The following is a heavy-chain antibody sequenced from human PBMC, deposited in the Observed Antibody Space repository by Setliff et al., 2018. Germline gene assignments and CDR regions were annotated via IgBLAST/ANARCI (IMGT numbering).Heavy chain of an antibody. CDR1: GFTFTSYA. V-gene: IGHV3-23*01. Sequence: GGSLRLSCAASGFTFTSYAMRWVRQAPGKGLEWVSSISGSGGSTYYADSVKGRFTISRDNSNNALYLQMTSLRAEDTAIYYCARTTGYRLEGDFDYWGQGTLVTVSS. CDR2: ISGSGGST. CDR3: ARTTGYRLEGDFDY. D-gene: IGHD1-1*01. J-gene: IGHJ4*02.